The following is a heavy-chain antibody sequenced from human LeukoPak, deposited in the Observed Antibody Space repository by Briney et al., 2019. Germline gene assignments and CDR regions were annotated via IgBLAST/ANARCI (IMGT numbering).Heavy chain of an antibody. D-gene: IGHD3-22*01. V-gene: IGHV4-4*07. CDR2: IYTSRST. J-gene: IGHJ4*02. Sequence: PSETLSLTCTVSGGSISSYYWSWIRKPAGKGLEWIGRIYTSRSTNYNPSLKSRVTISVDTSKNQFSLKLSSVTAADTAVYYCAREGDYYDTSGTLDYWGQGTLVTVSS. CDR3: AREGDYYDTSGTLDY. CDR1: GGSISSYY.